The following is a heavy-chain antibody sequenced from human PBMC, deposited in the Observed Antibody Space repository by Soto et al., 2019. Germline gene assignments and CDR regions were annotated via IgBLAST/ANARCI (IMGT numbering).Heavy chain of an antibody. V-gene: IGHV1-18*04. Sequence: ASVKVSCKASGYTFTSFNINWVRQAPGQGLEWMGWTIPYNGNTNYAQKFQDRVTLTTETSTSTAYMELRSLRSDDTAVYYCAKDRESGSYEPFDYWGQGTLVTVSS. CDR2: TIPYNGNT. J-gene: IGHJ4*02. CDR1: GYTFTSFN. CDR3: AKDRESGSYEPFDY. D-gene: IGHD1-26*01.